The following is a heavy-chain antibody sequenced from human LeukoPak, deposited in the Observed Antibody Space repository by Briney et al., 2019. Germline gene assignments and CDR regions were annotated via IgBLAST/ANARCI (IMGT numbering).Heavy chain of an antibody. J-gene: IGHJ4*02. V-gene: IGHV4-34*01. CDR1: GGSFSGYY. CDR2: INHSGST. D-gene: IGHD6-19*01. Sequence: SETLSLTCAVYGGSFSGYYWSWIRQPAGKELEWIGEINHSGSTNYNPSLKSRVTISVDTSKNQFSLKLSSVTAADTAVYYCARVAVARLAYFDYWGQGTLVTVSS. CDR3: ARVAVARLAYFDY.